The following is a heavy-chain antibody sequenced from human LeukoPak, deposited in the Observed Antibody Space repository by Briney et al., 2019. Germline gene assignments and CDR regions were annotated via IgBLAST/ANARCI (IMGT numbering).Heavy chain of an antibody. Sequence: SETLSLTCTVSGGSISSYYWSWIRQPPGKGLEWIGYTYYTGSTNYNPSLKSRVTISVDTSKNQFSLELTSVTAADTAVYYCARVGFGNTPHPIDYWGQGTLVTVSS. J-gene: IGHJ4*02. CDR2: TYYTGST. V-gene: IGHV4-59*01. D-gene: IGHD4-23*01. CDR1: GGSISSYY. CDR3: ARVGFGNTPHPIDY.